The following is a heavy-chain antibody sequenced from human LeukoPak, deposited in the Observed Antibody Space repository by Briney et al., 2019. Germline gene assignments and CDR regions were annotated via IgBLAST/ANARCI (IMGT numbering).Heavy chain of an antibody. CDR1: GFTFTSHW. Sequence: GGSLRLSCAASGFTFTSHWMSWVRQAPGKGLEWVANINQDGSEKYYVDSVKGRFTISRDNAKNSLYLQMNSLRAEDTAVYYCARDGPWGQGTPVTVSS. V-gene: IGHV3-7*01. J-gene: IGHJ5*02. CDR3: ARDGP. CDR2: INQDGSEK.